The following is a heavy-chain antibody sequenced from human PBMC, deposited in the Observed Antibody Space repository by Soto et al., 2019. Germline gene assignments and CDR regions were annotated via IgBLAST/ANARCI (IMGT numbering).Heavy chain of an antibody. CDR2: IFSNDKK. V-gene: IGHV2-26*01. CDR1: GFSPSNAKMG. Sequence: QVTLKESGPVLVKPTETLTLTCTVSGFSPSNAKMGVSWIRQPPGQALEWLAHIFSNDKKSYNTSLKNSLTISKDTSKSQVVLTMTNMDPVDTATYYCARLLTYCGGDCYSFDYWGQGTLVTVSS. D-gene: IGHD2-21*02. CDR3: ARLLTYCGGDCYSFDY. J-gene: IGHJ4*02.